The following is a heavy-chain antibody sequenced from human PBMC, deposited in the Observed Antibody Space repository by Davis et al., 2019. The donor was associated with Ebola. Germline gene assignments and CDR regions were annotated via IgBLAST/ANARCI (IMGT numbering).Heavy chain of an antibody. Sequence: AASVTVSCKASGGTFSSYAISWVRQAPGQGLEWMGGIIPIFGTANYAQKFQGRVTITADESTSTAYMELSSLRSEDTAVYYCVRGDRDIVVVVAARSPHYYYYYYGMDVWGQGTTVTVSS. D-gene: IGHD2-15*01. CDR3: VRGDRDIVVVVAARSPHYYYYYYGMDV. V-gene: IGHV1-69*13. J-gene: IGHJ6*02. CDR2: IIPIFGTA. CDR1: GGTFSSYA.